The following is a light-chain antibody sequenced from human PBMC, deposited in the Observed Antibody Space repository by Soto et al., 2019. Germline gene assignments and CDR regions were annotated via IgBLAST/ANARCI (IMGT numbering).Light chain of an antibody. J-gene: IGKJ1*01. CDR2: AVS. CDR1: QSVSSN. CDR3: QQYGSSPTWT. V-gene: IGKV3-15*01. Sequence: EIVMTQSPATLSVSPGERATLSCRASQSVSSNLAWYQQKPGQAPRLLIYAVSTRATGIPARFSGSGSGTEFTLTISSLQSEDFAVYYCQQYGSSPTWTFGQGTKVDIK.